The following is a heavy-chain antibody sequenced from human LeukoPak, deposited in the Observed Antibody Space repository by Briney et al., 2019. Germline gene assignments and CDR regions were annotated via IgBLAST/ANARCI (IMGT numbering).Heavy chain of an antibody. V-gene: IGHV5-51*01. D-gene: IGHD6-19*01. CDR1: GYSFSTYW. CDR2: IYPFDTDT. CDR3: ARRPVAASPFDY. Sequence: AASLQFSCKGSGYSFSTYWIGWVRQMRGKGLEWVGVIYPFDTDTRYSPSFQGLVTLSADKSINPAYLQGSSPTASDTAMYFCARRPVAASPFDYWGHGSLVTVSS. J-gene: IGHJ4*01.